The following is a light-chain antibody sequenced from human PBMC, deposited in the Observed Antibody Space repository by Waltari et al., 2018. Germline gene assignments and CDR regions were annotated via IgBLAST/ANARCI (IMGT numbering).Light chain of an antibody. J-gene: IGLJ2*01. CDR3: QVWDSDSDHVV. CDR2: YNN. CDR1: NIGSKS. V-gene: IGLV3-21*01. Sequence: SYVLTQPPSVSVAPGETARITCGGNNIGSKSVHWYQQEPGQAPILVIYYNNDRPSWLPERCSGSNSGNTATLTISRVDAGDEADYYCQVWDSDSDHVVFGGGTKLAVL.